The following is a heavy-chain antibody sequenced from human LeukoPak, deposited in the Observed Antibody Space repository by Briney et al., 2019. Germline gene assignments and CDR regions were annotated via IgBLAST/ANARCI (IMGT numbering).Heavy chain of an antibody. CDR2: IKQDGSEK. Sequence: PGGSLRLSCVGSGFTFSSYWMNWVRQAPGKGLEWVANIKQDGSEKHYVDSVRGRFAIPRDNAKSSLYLQMNSLRGEDTAVYYCVRAMDVWGQGNTVIVSS. V-gene: IGHV3-7*01. CDR3: VRAMDV. J-gene: IGHJ6*02. CDR1: GFTFSSYW.